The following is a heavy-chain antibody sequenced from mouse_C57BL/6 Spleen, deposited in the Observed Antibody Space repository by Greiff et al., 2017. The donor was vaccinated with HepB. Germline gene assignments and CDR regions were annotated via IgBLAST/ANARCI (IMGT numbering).Heavy chain of an antibody. CDR1: GYTFTSYW. CDR2: INPSSGYT. D-gene: IGHD2-5*01. V-gene: IGHV1-7*01. CDR3: ARSYYSNLYAMDY. J-gene: IGHJ4*01. Sequence: VQLQQSGAELAKPGASVKLSCKASGYTFTSYWMHWVKQRPGQGLEWIGYINPSSGYTKYNQKFKDKATLTADKSSSTAYMQLSSLTSEDSAVYYCARSYYSNLYAMDYWGQGTSVTVSS.